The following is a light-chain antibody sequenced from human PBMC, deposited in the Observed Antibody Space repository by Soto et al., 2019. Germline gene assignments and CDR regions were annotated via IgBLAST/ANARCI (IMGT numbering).Light chain of an antibody. CDR1: QTISSW. CDR2: KAS. Sequence: DIQMTQSPSTLSGSVGDRVTITCRASQTISSWLAWYQQKPGKAPKLLISKASSLETGVPSRFSGSGSGTEFTLTISSLQPDDFATYYCQQYSSFSLTFGQGTKVDIK. V-gene: IGKV1-5*03. CDR3: QQYSSFSLT. J-gene: IGKJ1*01.